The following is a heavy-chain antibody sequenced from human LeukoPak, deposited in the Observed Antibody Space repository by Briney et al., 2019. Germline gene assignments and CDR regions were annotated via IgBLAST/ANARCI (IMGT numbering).Heavy chain of an antibody. CDR3: ANIVVVVAAEPLDMDV. Sequence: PGGSLRLSCAASGFTFSSYWMSWVRQAPGKGLEWVSAISGSGGSTYYADSVKGRFTISRDNSKNTLYLQMNSLRAEDTAVYYCANIVVVVAAEPLDMDVWGKGTTVTVSS. V-gene: IGHV3-23*01. CDR1: GFTFSSYW. CDR2: ISGSGGST. D-gene: IGHD2-15*01. J-gene: IGHJ6*03.